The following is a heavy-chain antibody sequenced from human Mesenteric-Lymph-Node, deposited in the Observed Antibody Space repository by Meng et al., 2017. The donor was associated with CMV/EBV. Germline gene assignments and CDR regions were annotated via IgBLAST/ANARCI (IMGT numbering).Heavy chain of an antibody. D-gene: IGHD2-2*01. Sequence: GGSLRLSCAASGFTFSSYSMNWVRQAPGKGLEWVSSISSSSYIYYADSVKGRFTISRDNAKNSLYLQMNSLRAEDTAVYYCARGIVVVPAAIDYGMDVWGQGTTVTVSS. CDR2: ISSSSYI. V-gene: IGHV3-21*01. J-gene: IGHJ6*02. CDR3: ARGIVVVPAAIDYGMDV. CDR1: GFTFSSYS.